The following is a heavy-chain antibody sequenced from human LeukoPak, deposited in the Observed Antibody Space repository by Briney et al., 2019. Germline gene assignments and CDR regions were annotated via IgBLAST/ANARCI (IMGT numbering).Heavy chain of an antibody. CDR2: ISYDGSHK. J-gene: IGHJ4*02. D-gene: IGHD3-22*01. Sequence: GRTLRLSCAASGFTFSNYGIHWVRQAPDKGLDRLAQISYDGSHKYYADSVKGRFTISRDNYKNTLYLQMNSLRAEDTAVYYCARSLESYYYDSSGYSPNSYYFDYWGQGTLVTVSS. CDR1: GFTFSNYG. CDR3: ARSLESYYYDSSGYSPNSYYFDY. V-gene: IGHV3-30*03.